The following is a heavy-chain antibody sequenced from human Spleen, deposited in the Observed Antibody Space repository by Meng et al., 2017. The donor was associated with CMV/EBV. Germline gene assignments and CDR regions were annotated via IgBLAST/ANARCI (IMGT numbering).Heavy chain of an antibody. CDR3: ASNDEDIVVVPAVPYYYYYGMDV. CDR2: INPNSGGT. D-gene: IGHD2-2*01. CDR1: GYTFTGYY. Sequence: ASVKVSCKASGYTFTGYYVNWVRQAPGQGLEWMGWINPNSGGTKYVQKFQGRVTMTRDTSISTAYMELSSLRSEDTAVYYCASNDEDIVVVPAVPYYYYYGMDVWGQGTTVTVSS. J-gene: IGHJ6*02. V-gene: IGHV1-2*02.